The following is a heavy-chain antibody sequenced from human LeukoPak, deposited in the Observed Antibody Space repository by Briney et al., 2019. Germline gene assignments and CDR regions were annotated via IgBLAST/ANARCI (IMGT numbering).Heavy chain of an antibody. CDR3: ARASMVRGVGYYYYGMDV. CDR2: INHSGST. Sequence: SETLSLTCAVYGGSFSGYYWSRIRQPPGKGLEWIGEINHSGSTNYNPSLKSRVTILVDTSKNQFSLKLSSVTAADTAVYYCARASMVRGVGYYYYGMDVWGQGTTVTVSS. J-gene: IGHJ6*02. V-gene: IGHV4-34*01. D-gene: IGHD3-10*01. CDR1: GGSFSGYY.